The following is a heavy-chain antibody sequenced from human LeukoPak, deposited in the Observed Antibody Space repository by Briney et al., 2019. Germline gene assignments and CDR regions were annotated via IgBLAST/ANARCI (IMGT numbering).Heavy chain of an antibody. J-gene: IGHJ4*02. CDR1: GFTFSSYA. Sequence: PGGSLRLSCAASGFTFSSYAMSWVRQAPGKGLEWVWAISGSGGSTYYADPVKGRFTISRDNSKTTLYLQMNSLRAEDTAVYYCAKDRDTAMNYWGQGTLVTVSS. CDR3: AKDRDTAMNY. CDR2: ISGSGGST. V-gene: IGHV3-23*01. D-gene: IGHD5-18*01.